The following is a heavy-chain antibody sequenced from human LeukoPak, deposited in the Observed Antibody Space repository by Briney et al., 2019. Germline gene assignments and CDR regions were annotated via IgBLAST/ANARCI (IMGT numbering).Heavy chain of an antibody. CDR3: AKDQVFGYYGSGSYQNY. V-gene: IGHV3-23*01. J-gene: IGHJ4*02. CDR2: ISGSGGST. Sequence: PGGSLRLSCAASGFTFSSYGMSWVRQAPGKGLEWVSAISGSGGSTYYADSVKGRFTISRDNSKNTLYLQMNSLRAEDTAVYYCAKDQVFGYYGSGSYQNYWGQGTLVTVSS. D-gene: IGHD3-10*01. CDR1: GFTFSSYG.